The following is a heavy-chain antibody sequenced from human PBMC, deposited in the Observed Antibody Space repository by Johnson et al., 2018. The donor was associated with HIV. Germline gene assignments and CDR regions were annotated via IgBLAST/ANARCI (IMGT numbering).Heavy chain of an antibody. J-gene: IGHJ3*02. D-gene: IGHD6-13*01. CDR2: ISTAGDT. Sequence: VQLVESGGGLVQPGGSLRLSCAASGFTFSSYDMHWVRQATGKGLEWVSAISTAGDTYYPGSVKGRFTISRENSKNTLYLQMNSLRAEDTAVYYCARDSYSSSWYLGAFDIWGQGTMVTVSS. V-gene: IGHV3-13*01. CDR3: ARDSYSSSWYLGAFDI. CDR1: GFTFSSYD.